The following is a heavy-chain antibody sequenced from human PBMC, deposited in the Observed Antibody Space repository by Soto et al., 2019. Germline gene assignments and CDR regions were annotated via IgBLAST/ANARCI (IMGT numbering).Heavy chain of an antibody. CDR2: ISYDGSNK. V-gene: IGHV3-30-3*01. Sequence: GGSLRLSCEASGFSFSSYAMHWVRQAPGKGLEWVAVISYDGSNKYYADSVKGRFTISRDNSKNTLYLEMNSLRDEDTAVYYCARALKKILTGSMVQAGGQGTPVTVSS. CDR3: ARALKKILTGSMVQA. D-gene: IGHD3-9*01. J-gene: IGHJ4*02. CDR1: GFSFSSYA.